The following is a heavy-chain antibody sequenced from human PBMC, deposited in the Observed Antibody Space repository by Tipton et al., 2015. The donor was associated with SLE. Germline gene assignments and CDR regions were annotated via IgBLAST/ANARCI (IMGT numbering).Heavy chain of an antibody. V-gene: IGHV3-74*01. Sequence: FTISRDNAKNTLYLQMNSLRAEDTAVYYCANFITPADPYYYYDMDVWGQGTTVTVSS. J-gene: IGHJ6*02. D-gene: IGHD6-13*01. CDR3: ANFITPADPYYYYDMDV.